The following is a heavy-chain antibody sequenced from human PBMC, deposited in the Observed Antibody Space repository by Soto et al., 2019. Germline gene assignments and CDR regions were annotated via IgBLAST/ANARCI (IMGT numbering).Heavy chain of an antibody. CDR3: ARGQGYYDSSGYYSYYYGMDV. J-gene: IGHJ6*02. Sequence: QVQLVQSGAEVKKPGASVKVSCKASGYTFTSYAMHWVRQAPGQRLEWMGWINAGNGNTKYSQKFQGRVTITRDTSASTAYMELSSLRSEDTAVYYCARGQGYYDSSGYYSYYYGMDVWGQGTTVTVSS. CDR2: INAGNGNT. V-gene: IGHV1-3*01. D-gene: IGHD3-22*01. CDR1: GYTFTSYA.